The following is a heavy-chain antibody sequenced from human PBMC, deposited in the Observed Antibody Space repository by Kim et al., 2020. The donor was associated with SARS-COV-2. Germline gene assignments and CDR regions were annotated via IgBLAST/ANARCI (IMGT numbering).Heavy chain of an antibody. J-gene: IGHJ3*02. CDR2: ISGSGTTT. Sequence: GGSLRLSCATSGFTLSIYSMNWVRQAPGKGLEWVSHISGSGTTTKHADSVKGRFTISRDNAKNSLFLQMNGLRAEDTALSYCVRENHWAFDIWGQGTMVT. CDR3: VRENHWAFDI. V-gene: IGHV3-48*04. CDR1: GFTLSIYS.